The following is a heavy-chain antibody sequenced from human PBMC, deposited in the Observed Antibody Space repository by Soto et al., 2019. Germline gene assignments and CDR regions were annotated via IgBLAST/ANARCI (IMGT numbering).Heavy chain of an antibody. V-gene: IGHV3-33*01. CDR3: ARPASHYGSGSYPIDY. Sequence: GSLRLSCAASGFTFSSYGMHWVRQAPGKGLEWVAVIWYDGSNKYYADSVKGRFTISRDNSKNTLYLQMNSLRAEDTAVYYCARPASHYGSGSYPIDYWGQGTLVTV. CDR1: GFTFSSYG. D-gene: IGHD3-10*01. J-gene: IGHJ4*02. CDR2: IWYDGSNK.